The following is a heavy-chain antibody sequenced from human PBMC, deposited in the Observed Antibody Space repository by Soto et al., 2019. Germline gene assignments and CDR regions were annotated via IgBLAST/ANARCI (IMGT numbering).Heavy chain of an antibody. D-gene: IGHD2-15*01. V-gene: IGHV2-70*01. J-gene: IGHJ4*02. CDR3: VRKGEERGWYYFDY. CDR1: GFSLSSSAM. Sequence: PTQTITVTCTFSGFSLSSSAMSWIRQPPGKALEWLALIDWDDDTYHSTSVKHRLNIFKDTSKNQVVLTMNNMDPVDTDTYYCVRKGEERGWYYFDYWGQGTLVTVYS. CDR2: IDWDDDT.